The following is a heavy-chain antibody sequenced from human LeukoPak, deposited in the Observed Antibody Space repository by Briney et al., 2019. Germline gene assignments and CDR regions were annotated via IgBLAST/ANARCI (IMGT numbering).Heavy chain of an antibody. CDR3: ARDAYRSYYDILTGFDY. D-gene: IGHD3-9*01. CDR1: GFTFSSYG. Sequence: GGSLGLSCAASGFTFSSYGMHWVRQAPGKGLEWVAVISYDGSNKYYADSVKGRFTISRDNSKNTLYLQMNSLRAEDTAVYYCARDAYRSYYDILTGFDYWGQGTLVTVSS. CDR2: ISYDGSNK. J-gene: IGHJ4*02. V-gene: IGHV3-30*19.